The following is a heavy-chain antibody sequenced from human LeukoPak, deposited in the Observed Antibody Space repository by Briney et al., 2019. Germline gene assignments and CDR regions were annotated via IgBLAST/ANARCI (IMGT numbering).Heavy chain of an antibody. V-gene: IGHV1-2*02. CDR1: GYTFTGYY. CDR3: ARDDVLEDSSGYGDYMDV. J-gene: IGHJ6*03. CDR2: INPNSGGT. D-gene: IGHD3-22*01. Sequence: ASVKVSCKASGYTFTGYYMHWVRQAPGQGLEWMGWINPNSGGTNYAQKFQGRVTMTRDTSISTAYMELSRLRSDDTAVYYCARDDVLEDSSGYGDYMDVWGKGTTVTVSS.